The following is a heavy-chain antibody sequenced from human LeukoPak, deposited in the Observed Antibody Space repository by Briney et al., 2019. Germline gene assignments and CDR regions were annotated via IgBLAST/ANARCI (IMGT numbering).Heavy chain of an antibody. CDR2: INHSGST. J-gene: IGHJ1*01. V-gene: IGHV4-34*01. Sequence: PSETLSLTCAVYGGSFSGYYWSWIRQPPGKGLEWIGEINHSGSTNYNPSLKSRVTISVDTSKNQFSLKLSSVTAADTAVYYCARVGRFPIWSGLAATWRHNAEYFQHWGQGTLVTVSS. D-gene: IGHD3-3*01. CDR1: GGSFSGYY. CDR3: ARVGRFPIWSGLAATWRHNAEYFQH.